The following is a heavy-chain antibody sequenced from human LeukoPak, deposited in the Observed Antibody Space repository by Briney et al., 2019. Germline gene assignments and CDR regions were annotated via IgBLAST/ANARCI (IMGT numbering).Heavy chain of an antibody. Sequence: GGSLRLSCAASGFTFSSYGMHWVRQAPGKGLEWVAVISYDGSNKYYADSVKGRFTISRDNSKNTLYLQMNSLRAEDTAVYYCASALDSSGFMEPGVYWGQGTLVTVSS. CDR2: ISYDGSNK. D-gene: IGHD3-22*01. J-gene: IGHJ4*02. CDR3: ASALDSSGFMEPGVY. CDR1: GFTFSSYG. V-gene: IGHV3-30*03.